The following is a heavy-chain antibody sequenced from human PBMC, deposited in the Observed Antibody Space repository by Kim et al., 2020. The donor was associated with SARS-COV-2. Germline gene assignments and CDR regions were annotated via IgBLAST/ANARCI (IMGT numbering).Heavy chain of an antibody. CDR2: IYHSGAT. CDR1: GGSIRINNYY. D-gene: IGHD5-18*01. CDR3: GRQRGYSYGEFDY. J-gene: IGHJ4*02. V-gene: IGHV4-39*01. Sequence: SETLSLTCIVSGGSIRINNYYWGWIRQPPGKGLECIGSIYHSGATYHNPSLKSRVTISVDTSKNQFSLKLSSVTAADTGVYYCGRQRGYSYGEFDYWGQGILVTVSS.